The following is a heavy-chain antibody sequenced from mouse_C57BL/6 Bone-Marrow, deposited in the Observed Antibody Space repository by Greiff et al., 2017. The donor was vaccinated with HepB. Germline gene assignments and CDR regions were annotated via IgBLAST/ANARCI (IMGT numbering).Heavy chain of an antibody. CDR3: GRNEDNDYYSNYDWFAY. D-gene: IGHD2-5*01. V-gene: IGHV1-62-2*01. Sequence: QVQLQQSGAELVKPGASVKLSCKASGYTFTEYTIHWVKQRPGQGLEWIGWFYPGSGSIKYNEKFKDKATLTADKSSSTVYMELSRLTAEDSAVYYCGRNEDNDYYSNYDWFAYWGQGTLVTVSA. J-gene: IGHJ3*01. CDR2: FYPGSGSI. CDR1: GYTFTEYT.